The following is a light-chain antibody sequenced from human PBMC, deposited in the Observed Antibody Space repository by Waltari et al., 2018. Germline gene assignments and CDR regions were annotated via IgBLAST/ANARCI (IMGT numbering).Light chain of an antibody. Sequence: EVVMTQSPATLSVAPGERATRSCRASQSVNNNLAWYQQNPGQAARLHIYGASTRATGIPARFSGSGSGTEYTLTISSLQSEDFAVYYCQQYNNWPPLTFGGGTKVEIK. J-gene: IGKJ4*01. V-gene: IGKV3-15*01. CDR1: QSVNNN. CDR3: QQYNNWPPLT. CDR2: GAS.